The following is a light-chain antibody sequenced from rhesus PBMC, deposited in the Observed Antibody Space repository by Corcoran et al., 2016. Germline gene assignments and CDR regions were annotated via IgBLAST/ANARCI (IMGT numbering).Light chain of an antibody. V-gene: IGLV7-80*01. J-gene: IGLJ1*01. Sequence: QAVVTQEPSLTVSPGGTVTLTCASSTGAVTSGHYPHWFQQKPGQAPKTLIYDTSNKLSWTPARFSGSLHGGKAALTLSGAQPEDEAEYFCGLYYSGANYIFGAGTRLTVL. CDR1: TGAVTSGHY. CDR3: GLYYSGANYI. CDR2: DTS.